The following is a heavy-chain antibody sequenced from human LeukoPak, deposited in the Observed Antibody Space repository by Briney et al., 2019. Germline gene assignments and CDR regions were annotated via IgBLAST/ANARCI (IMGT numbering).Heavy chain of an antibody. J-gene: IGHJ6*02. CDR2: ISGRGTAI. CDR1: GFIFSDYS. V-gene: IGHV3-48*01. Sequence: GGSLRLSCAASGFIFSDYSMTWVRQAPGKGLEWVSYISGRGTAIYWADSVKGRFTISRDNAKNSLYLQMNSLRAEDTAVYYCARARAPSGDYYGMDVWGQGTTVTVSS. CDR3: ARARAPSGDYYGMDV.